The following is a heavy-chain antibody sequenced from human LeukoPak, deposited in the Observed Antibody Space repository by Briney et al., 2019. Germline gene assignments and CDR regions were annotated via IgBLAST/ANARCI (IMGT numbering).Heavy chain of an antibody. CDR1: GYTFTSYG. Sequence: ASVKVSCKASGYTFTSYGITWVRQAPGQGLEWMGWISSYNGNTNYAQKVQGRVTITTDTSTSTAYMELRSLRSDDTAVYYCARVFPSSGWYNLYYWGLGTLVTVSS. CDR2: ISSYNGNT. CDR3: ARVFPSSGWYNLYY. J-gene: IGHJ4*02. D-gene: IGHD6-19*01. V-gene: IGHV1-18*01.